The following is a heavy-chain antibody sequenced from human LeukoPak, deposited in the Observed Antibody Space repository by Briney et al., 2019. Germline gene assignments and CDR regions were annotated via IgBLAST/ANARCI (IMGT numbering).Heavy chain of an antibody. V-gene: IGHV5-10-1*01. J-gene: IGHJ4*02. CDR2: IDPSDSYT. CDR1: GYSFTSYW. CDR3: ARHFSLLRYFDWLLDY. Sequence: GESLKISCKGSGYSFTSYWISWVRQMPGKGLEWMGRIDPSDSYTNYSPSFQGHVTISADKPISTAYLQWSSLKASDTAMYYCARHFSLLRYFDWLLDYWGQGTLVTVSS. D-gene: IGHD3-9*01.